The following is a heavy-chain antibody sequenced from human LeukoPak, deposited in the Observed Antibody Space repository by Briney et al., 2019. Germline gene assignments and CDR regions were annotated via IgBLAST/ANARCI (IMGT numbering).Heavy chain of an antibody. D-gene: IGHD2-15*01. CDR3: ARWAVVTANYFDY. V-gene: IGHV4-38-2*02. CDR1: GYSISSGYY. Sequence: PLETLSLTCTVSGYSISSGYYWGWIRQPPGKGLEWIGNIYNSGSTYYNPSLKSRVTISVDTSKNQFSLKLSSVTAADTAVYYCARWAVVTANYFDYWGQGTLVTVSS. J-gene: IGHJ4*02. CDR2: IYNSGST.